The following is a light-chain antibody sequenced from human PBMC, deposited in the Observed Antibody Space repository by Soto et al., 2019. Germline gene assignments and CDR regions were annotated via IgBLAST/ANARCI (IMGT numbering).Light chain of an antibody. V-gene: IGKV1-33*01. CDR3: QQCDDVPLT. CDR1: QDISTW. J-gene: IGKJ4*01. CDR2: DTS. Sequence: DIQMTQSPSSVSASVGDTVTLTCRASQDISTWVAWYQQKPGKAPKLLIYDTSNLKTGVPSRFSGSGSGTDFSFTITSLQPEDIGTYYCQQCDDVPLTFGGGTKVDIK.